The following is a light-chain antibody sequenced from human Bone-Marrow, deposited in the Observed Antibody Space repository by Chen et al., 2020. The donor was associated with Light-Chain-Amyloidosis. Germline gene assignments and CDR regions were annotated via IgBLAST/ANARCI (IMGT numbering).Light chain of an antibody. Sequence: SYDLTQPPSVSVSPGQTARITCSGDDLPTKYAYWYQQKPGQAPVLVIHRDTERPSGISERFSGSSSGTTATLTISGVQAEDEAYYHCQSADSSGTYEVICGGGTKLTVL. J-gene: IGLJ2*01. CDR2: RDT. CDR1: DLPTKY. V-gene: IGLV3-25*03. CDR3: QSADSSGTYEVI.